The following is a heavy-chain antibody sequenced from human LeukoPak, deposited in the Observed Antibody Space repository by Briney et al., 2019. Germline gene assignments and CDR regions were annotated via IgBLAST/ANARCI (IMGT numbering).Heavy chain of an antibody. CDR2: INHSGST. D-gene: IGHD3-3*01. CDR3: ARGLRFLEWSSRGYMDV. J-gene: IGHJ6*03. V-gene: IGHV4-34*01. Sequence: SETLSLTCAVYGGSFSGYYWSWIRQPPGKGLEWIGEINHSGSTNYNPSLKSRVTISVDTSKNQFSLKLSSVTAADTAVYYCARGLRFLEWSSRGYMDVWGKGTTVTVSS. CDR1: GGSFSGYY.